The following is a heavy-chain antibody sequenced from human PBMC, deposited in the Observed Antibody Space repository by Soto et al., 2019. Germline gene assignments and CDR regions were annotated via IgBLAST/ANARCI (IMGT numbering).Heavy chain of an antibody. V-gene: IGHV1-46*01. CDR3: AGSEDILTGYPPIYYYGMDV. J-gene: IGHJ6*02. Sequence: ASVKVSCKASGYTFTSYYMHWVRQAPGQGLEWMGIINPSGGSTSYAQKFQGRVTMTRDTSTSTVYMELSSLRSEDTAVYYCAGSEDILTGYPPIYYYGMDVWGQGTTVTVSS. CDR1: GYTFTSYY. D-gene: IGHD3-9*01. CDR2: INPSGGST.